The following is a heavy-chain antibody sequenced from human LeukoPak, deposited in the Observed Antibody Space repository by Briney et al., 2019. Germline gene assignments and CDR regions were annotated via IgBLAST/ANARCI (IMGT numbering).Heavy chain of an antibody. Sequence: GGSLRLSCAASGFTFRSYGMSWVRQAPGKGLEWVSGISGSGGSTYYADSVKGRFNISRDNSKNTSYLQMNSLRAEDTAVYYCAKGERGLLWFGELFYYFEYWGQGILVTVSS. CDR1: GFTFRSYG. J-gene: IGHJ4*02. CDR3: AKGERGLLWFGELFYYFEY. D-gene: IGHD3-10*01. CDR2: ISGSGGST. V-gene: IGHV3-23*01.